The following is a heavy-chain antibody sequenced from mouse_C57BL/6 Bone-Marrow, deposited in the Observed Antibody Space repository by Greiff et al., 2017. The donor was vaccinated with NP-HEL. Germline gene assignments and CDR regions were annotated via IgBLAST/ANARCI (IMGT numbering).Heavy chain of an antibody. V-gene: IGHV1-19*01. CDR1: GYTFTDYY. Sequence: VQLQQSGPVLVKPGASVKMSCKASGYTFTDYYMNWVKQSHGKSLEWIGVINPYNGGTSYNQKFKGKATLTVDNASSTAYMELNSLTSEDSAVYYGARRGILWLPYYFDYWGQGTTLTVSS. CDR2: INPYNGGT. CDR3: ARRGILWLPYYFDY. J-gene: IGHJ2*01. D-gene: IGHD2-2*01.